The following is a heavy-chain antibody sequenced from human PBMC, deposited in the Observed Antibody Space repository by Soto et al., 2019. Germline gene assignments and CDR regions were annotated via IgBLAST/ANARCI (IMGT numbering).Heavy chain of an antibody. Sequence: QITLKESGPTLVKPTQTLTLTYTLSGFSLSTGGVGVGWIRQSPGKALEWLAVIYWDDVKHYSPSLERRLTITKDTSDSEVVLTMTNMDPVDTATYYCARKGSGDYALDYWGQGILVTVSS. CDR3: ARKGSGDYALDY. CDR1: GFSLSTGGVG. D-gene: IGHD4-17*01. V-gene: IGHV2-5*02. J-gene: IGHJ4*02. CDR2: IYWDDVK.